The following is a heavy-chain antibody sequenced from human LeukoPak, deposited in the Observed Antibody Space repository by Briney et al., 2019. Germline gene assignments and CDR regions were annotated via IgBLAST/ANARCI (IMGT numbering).Heavy chain of an antibody. D-gene: IGHD5-24*01. CDR2: IDHRGDT. Sequence: PSETLSLTCAVYGGSFSRYYWSWIRQSPGKGLEWIAEIDHRGDTNYNPSVKSRVNISVDTSKNQFSLKVRSLSAADTAVYYCARGATISETGYFDFWGQGTLVTVSS. CDR1: GGSFSRYY. J-gene: IGHJ4*03. CDR3: ARGATISETGYFDF. V-gene: IGHV4-34*01.